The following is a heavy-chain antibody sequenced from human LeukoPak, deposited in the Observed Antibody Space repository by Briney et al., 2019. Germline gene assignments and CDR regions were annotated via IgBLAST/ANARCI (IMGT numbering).Heavy chain of an antibody. CDR1: GGSISSGGYY. D-gene: IGHD6-19*01. CDR3: ARVRGYSSGWSYWYFDL. CDR2: IYYSGST. Sequence: SETLSLTCTVSGGSISSGGYYWSWIRQHPGKGLEWIGYIYYSGSTYYNPSLKSRVTISVDTSKNQFSLKLSSVTAADTAVYYCARVRGYSSGWSYWYFDLWGRGTLVTVSS. V-gene: IGHV4-31*03. J-gene: IGHJ2*01.